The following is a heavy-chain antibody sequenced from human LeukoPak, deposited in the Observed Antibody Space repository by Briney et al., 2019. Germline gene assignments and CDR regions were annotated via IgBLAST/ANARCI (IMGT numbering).Heavy chain of an antibody. CDR1: GFTFSSYG. CDR2: ISYDGSNK. V-gene: IGHV3-30*03. J-gene: IGHJ6*03. D-gene: IGHD4-17*01. Sequence: PGRSLRLSCAASGFTFSSYGMHWVRQAPGKGLEWVAVISYDGSNKYYADSVKGRFTISRDNSKNTLYLQMNSLRAEDTAVYYCARAALGYGDYALRGLTYYYYYYMDVWGKGTTVTISS. CDR3: ARAALGYGDYALRGLTYYYYYYMDV.